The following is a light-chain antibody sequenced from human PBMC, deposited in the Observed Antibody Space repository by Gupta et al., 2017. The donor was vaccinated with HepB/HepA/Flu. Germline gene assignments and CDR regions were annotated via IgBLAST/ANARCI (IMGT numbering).Light chain of an antibody. CDR1: KSLLSISNNENH. CDR2: WAS. J-gene: IGKJ1*01. Sequence: DIVLTQSPESLAVSLGETATINCKSSKSLLSISNNENHLAWYQQKPGQPPTLLIHWASTRESGVPDRFSGSGSGTDFTLTISSLQAEDVAVYYWNQDYDTQTYGQGTRVEIK. V-gene: IGKV4-1*01. CDR3: NQDYDTQT.